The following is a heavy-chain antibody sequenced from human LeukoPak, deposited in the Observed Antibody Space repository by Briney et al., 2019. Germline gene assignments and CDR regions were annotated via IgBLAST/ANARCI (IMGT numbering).Heavy chain of an antibody. CDR3: ARRHLIGNGYFDH. Sequence: GASVKVSCKASGYAFTNYGITWVRQAPGQGLKWLGWISTFNGNTNYAQRLQDRVTMTTDTSTNTAYLELRRLRSDDTALYYCARRHLIGNGYFDHWGQGSLVTVSP. D-gene: IGHD4-23*01. J-gene: IGHJ4*02. CDR2: ISTFNGNT. V-gene: IGHV1-18*01. CDR1: GYAFTNYG.